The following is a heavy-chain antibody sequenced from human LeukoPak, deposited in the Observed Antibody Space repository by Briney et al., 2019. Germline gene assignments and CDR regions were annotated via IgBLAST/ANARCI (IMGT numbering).Heavy chain of an antibody. D-gene: IGHD3-9*01. V-gene: IGHV3-74*01. CDR1: GFTFSSYW. Sequence: GGSLRLSCVASGFTFSSYWMHWVRQDPRKGLVWVSRINGDGRTINYADSVRGRFTISRDNAKNTLYLQMNTLRVEDTAVYYCTRDLMDYDVSTGLHHYYMDVWGQGTTVTVSS. J-gene: IGHJ6*02. CDR2: INGDGRTI. CDR3: TRDLMDYDVSTGLHHYYMDV.